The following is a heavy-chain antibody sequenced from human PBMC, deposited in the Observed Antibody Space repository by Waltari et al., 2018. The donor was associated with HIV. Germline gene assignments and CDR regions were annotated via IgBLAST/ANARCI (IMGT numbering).Heavy chain of an antibody. J-gene: IGHJ6*02. V-gene: IGHV3-9*01. CDR1: GFTFDDYA. CDR3: AKETYYYGSGIYYYYYYGMDV. CDR2: ISWNSGSI. Sequence: EVQLVESGGGLVQPGRSLRLSCAASGFTFDDYAMHWVRHAPGKGLEWVSGISWNSGSIGYADSVKGRFTISRDNAKNSLYLQMNSLRAEDTALYYCAKETYYYGSGIYYYYYYGMDVWGQGTTVTVSS. D-gene: IGHD3-10*01.